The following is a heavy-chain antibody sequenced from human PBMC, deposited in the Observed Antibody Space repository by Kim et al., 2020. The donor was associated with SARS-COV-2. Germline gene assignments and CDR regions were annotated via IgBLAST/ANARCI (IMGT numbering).Heavy chain of an antibody. Sequence: GGSLRLSCAASGFTFTDYGMHWVHQAPGKGLQWVAVITYDGSNKYYADSVKGRFTISRDDSRDTLSLQMNSLRAEDTAVYYCARSGATAELFVVPANIHYYGMDVWGQGTTVTVSS. V-gene: IGHV3-30*03. D-gene: IGHD2-2*01. J-gene: IGHJ6*02. CDR2: ITYDGSNK. CDR3: ARSGATAELFVVPANIHYYGMDV. CDR1: GFTFTDYG.